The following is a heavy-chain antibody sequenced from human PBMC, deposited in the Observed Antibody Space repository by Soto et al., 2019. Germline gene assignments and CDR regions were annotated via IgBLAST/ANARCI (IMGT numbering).Heavy chain of an antibody. CDR2: ISSSSSYI. Sequence: PGGSLRLSCPASGFTFSSYSMNWVRQAPGKGLEWVSSISSSSSYIYYADSVKGRFTISRDNAKNSLYLQMNSLRAEDTAVYYCARVRXYSSSWYVLGQTYYFDYWGQGTLVTVSS. J-gene: IGHJ4*02. D-gene: IGHD6-13*01. CDR3: ARVRXYSSSWYVLGQTYYFDY. CDR1: GFTFSSYS. V-gene: IGHV3-21*01.